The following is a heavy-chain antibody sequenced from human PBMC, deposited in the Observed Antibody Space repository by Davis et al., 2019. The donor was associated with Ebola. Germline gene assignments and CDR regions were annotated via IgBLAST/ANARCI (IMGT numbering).Heavy chain of an antibody. CDR2: ISSGGGAP. V-gene: IGHV3-23*01. CDR3: ATLPGYY. D-gene: IGHD1-26*01. Sequence: GESLKISCAASGFTFSTYAMGWVRQAPGKGLEWVSDISSGGGAPYYADSVKGRFTISRDNAKNSLYLQMNSLRAEDTAVYYCATLPGYYWGQGTLVTVSS. J-gene: IGHJ4*02. CDR1: GFTFSTYA.